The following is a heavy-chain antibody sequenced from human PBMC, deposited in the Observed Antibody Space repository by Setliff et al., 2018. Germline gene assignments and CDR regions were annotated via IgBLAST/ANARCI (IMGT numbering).Heavy chain of an antibody. Sequence: SETLSLTCAVSGGSISSSNWWSWVRQPPGKGLEWIGEIYHSGSTNYNPSLKSRVTISVDKSKNQSSLKLSSVTAADTAVYYCASLSVGGWTDAFDIWGQGTMVTVSS. CDR3: ASLSVGGWTDAFDI. D-gene: IGHD6-19*01. V-gene: IGHV4-4*02. CDR1: GGSISSSNW. J-gene: IGHJ3*02. CDR2: IYHSGST.